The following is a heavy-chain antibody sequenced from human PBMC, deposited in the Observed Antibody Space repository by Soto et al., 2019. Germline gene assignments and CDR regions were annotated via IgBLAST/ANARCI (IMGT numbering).Heavy chain of an antibody. CDR2: INPNSGGT. Sequence: ASVKVSCKASGYTFTGYYMHWVRQAPGQGLEWMGWINPNSGGTNYAQKFQGRVTMTRDTSISTAYMELSRLRSDDTAVYYCAREDSGVMIVIGLDSRGQGTLVTVSS. CDR1: GYTFTGYY. J-gene: IGHJ5*01. D-gene: IGHD3-22*01. CDR3: AREDSGVMIVIGLDS. V-gene: IGHV1-2*02.